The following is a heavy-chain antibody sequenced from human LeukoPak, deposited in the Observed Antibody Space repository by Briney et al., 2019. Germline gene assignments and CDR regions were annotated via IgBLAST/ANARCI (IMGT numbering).Heavy chain of an antibody. J-gene: IGHJ4*02. CDR2: ISGGGGST. V-gene: IGHV3-23*01. CDR3: AKLQKSGVSSGYSDY. Sequence: PPGGSLRLSCAASGFTFSSYAMSWVRRAPGKGLEWVSAISGGGGSTYYADSVKGRFTISRDNSKNTLYLQMNSLRAEDTAVYYCAKLQKSGVSSGYSDYWGQGTLVTVSS. CDR1: GFTFSSYA. D-gene: IGHD3-22*01.